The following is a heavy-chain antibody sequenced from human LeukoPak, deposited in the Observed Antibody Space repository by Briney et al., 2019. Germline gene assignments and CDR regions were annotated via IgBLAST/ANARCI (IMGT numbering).Heavy chain of an antibody. J-gene: IGHJ3*02. CDR2: IIPIFGTA. CDR3: ARGTYYDGSGRLGAAFDI. CDR1: GGTFSSYA. V-gene: IGHV1-69*06. Sequence: SVKVSCKASGGTFSSYAISWVRQAPGQGLEWMGGIIPIFGTANYAQKFQGRVAITADKSTSTPYMGRSNLRSEDTAVYYCARGTYYDGSGRLGAAFDIWGQGTMVTVSS. D-gene: IGHD3-10*01.